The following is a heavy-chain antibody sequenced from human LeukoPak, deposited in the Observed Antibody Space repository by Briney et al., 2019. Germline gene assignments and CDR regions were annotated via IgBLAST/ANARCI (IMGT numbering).Heavy chain of an antibody. CDR2: ISIRGIT. V-gene: IGHV4-30-2*01. D-gene: IGHD3-10*01. CDR3: AADYGSGSYRFDY. J-gene: IGHJ4*02. Sequence: SETLSVTCAVSGVSISRGDYSWSWIRHPPGEGLEGIGYISIRGITLYNPSLRSRASISLDRSKSQFSLRLSSVTAADTAVYYCAADYGSGSYRFDYWGKGTLVSVSS. CDR1: GVSISRGDYS.